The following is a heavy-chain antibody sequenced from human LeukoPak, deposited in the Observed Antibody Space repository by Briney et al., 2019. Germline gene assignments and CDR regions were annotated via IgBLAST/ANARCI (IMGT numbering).Heavy chain of an antibody. V-gene: IGHV3-48*03. CDR2: ISRSGDTI. CDR1: GFTFSRYE. Sequence: PGGSLRLSCAASGFTFSRYEMNWVRQASGKGLEWVSYISRSGDTIYFADSVKGRFTISRDNAKNSLYLQMNSLRAEDTAVYYCARDCGGGSCYGPYDAFDIWGQGTMVTVSS. D-gene: IGHD2-15*01. J-gene: IGHJ3*02. CDR3: ARDCGGGSCYGPYDAFDI.